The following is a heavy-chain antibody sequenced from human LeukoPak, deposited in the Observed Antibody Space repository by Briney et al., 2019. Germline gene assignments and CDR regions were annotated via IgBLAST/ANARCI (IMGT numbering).Heavy chain of an antibody. Sequence: TSGESLKISCKGSGYSFTNYWIGWVRQMPGKGLEWMGIIYPGDSDTRYIPSFQGQVTISADKSINTAYLQWSSLKASDTAMYYCARHDRGDGYNRRFDYWGQGTLVTVSS. V-gene: IGHV5-51*01. J-gene: IGHJ4*02. CDR3: ARHDRGDGYNRRFDY. CDR1: GYSFTNYW. CDR2: IYPGDSDT. D-gene: IGHD5-24*01.